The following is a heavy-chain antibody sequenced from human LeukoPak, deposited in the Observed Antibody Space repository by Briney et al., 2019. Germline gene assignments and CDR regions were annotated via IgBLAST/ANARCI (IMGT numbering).Heavy chain of an antibody. J-gene: IGHJ4*02. CDR2: ISGSGTGT. D-gene: IGHD2-2*01. Sequence: GGSLRLSCAASGFTFSTYAMSWIRQAPGKGLEWVSAISGSGTGTYYADSVKGRFTISRDNAKNSLYLQMNSLRAEDTAVYYCAKDCSSTSCFDYWGQGTLVTVSS. V-gene: IGHV3-23*01. CDR1: GFTFSTYA. CDR3: AKDCSSTSCFDY.